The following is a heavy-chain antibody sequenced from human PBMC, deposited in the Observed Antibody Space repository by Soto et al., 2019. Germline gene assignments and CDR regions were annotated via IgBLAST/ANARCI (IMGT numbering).Heavy chain of an antibody. V-gene: IGHV3-30*18. J-gene: IGHJ6*02. CDR1: GFTFSSYG. CDR2: ISYDGSNK. CDR3: AKVVAATHYYGMDV. Sequence: PGGSLRLSCAASGFTFSSYGMHWVRQAPGKGLEWVAVISYDGSNKYYADSVKGRFTISRDNSKNTLYLQMNSLRAEDTAVYYCAKVVAATHYYGMDVWGQGXTVTVYS. D-gene: IGHD6-13*01.